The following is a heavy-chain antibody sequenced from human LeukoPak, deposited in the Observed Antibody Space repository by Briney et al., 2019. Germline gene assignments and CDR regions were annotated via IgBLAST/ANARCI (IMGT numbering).Heavy chain of an antibody. CDR2: IYYSGST. CDR1: GGSISSSSYY. V-gene: IGHV4-39*07. J-gene: IGHJ4*02. D-gene: IGHD4-23*01. CDR3: ARSPRGTTVVTPSNPFDY. Sequence: PSEPLSLTCTVSGGSISSSSYYWGWIRQPPGKGLEWIGSIYYSGSTYYNPSLKSRVTISVDTSKNQFSLKLSSVTAADTAVYYCARSPRGTTVVTPSNPFDYWGQGTLVTVSS.